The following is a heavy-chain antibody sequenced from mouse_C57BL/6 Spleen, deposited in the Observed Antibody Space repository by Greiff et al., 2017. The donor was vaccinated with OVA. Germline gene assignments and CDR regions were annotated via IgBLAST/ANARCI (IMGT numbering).Heavy chain of an antibody. Sequence: EVQLVESGGGLVKPGGSLKLSCAASGFTFSSYAMSWVRQTPEKRLEWVATISDGGSYTYYPDNVKGRFTISRDNAKNNLYLQMSHLKSEDTAMYYCAREGLYSNYWYFDVWGTGTTVTVSS. V-gene: IGHV5-4*01. CDR3: AREGLYSNYWYFDV. J-gene: IGHJ1*03. CDR2: ISDGGSYT. CDR1: GFTFSSYA. D-gene: IGHD2-5*01.